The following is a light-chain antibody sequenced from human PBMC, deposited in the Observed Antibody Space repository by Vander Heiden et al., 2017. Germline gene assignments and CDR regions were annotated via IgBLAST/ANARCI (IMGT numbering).Light chain of an antibody. CDR1: QSVGVF. CDR3: QQRGNWLVS. V-gene: IGKV3-11*01. CDR2: DTF. Sequence: IVLTQSPATVSLSPGERVTLSCRASQSVGVFLAWDQQKPGQAPRLLSYDTFHRASGVPPRFSGSGSGTDFTLTISSLEPDDFALYYCQQRGNWLVSFGGGTRVEI. J-gene: IGKJ4*01.